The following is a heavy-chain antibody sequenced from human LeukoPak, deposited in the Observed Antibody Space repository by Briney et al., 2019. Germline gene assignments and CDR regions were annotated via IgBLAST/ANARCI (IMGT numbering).Heavy chain of an antibody. CDR3: ARVGKFDVVVVPAADAFDI. V-gene: IGHV3-11*04. Sequence: GGSLRLSCAASGFTFSDYYMSWIRQAPGKGLEWVSYISSSGSTIYYADSVKGRFTISRDNAKNSLYLQMNSLRAEDTAVYYCARVGKFDVVVVPAADAFDIWGQGTMVTVSS. CDR2: ISSSGSTI. J-gene: IGHJ3*02. D-gene: IGHD2-2*01. CDR1: GFTFSDYY.